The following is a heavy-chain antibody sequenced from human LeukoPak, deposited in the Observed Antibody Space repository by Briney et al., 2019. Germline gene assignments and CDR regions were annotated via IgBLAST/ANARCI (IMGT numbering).Heavy chain of an antibody. CDR2: MNPNSGNT. D-gene: IGHD1/OR15-1a*01. V-gene: IGHV1-8*01. CDR3: ARVSEAQQNYYYYYMDV. Sequence: ASVKVSCKASGYTFTSYDINWVRQATGQGLEWMGWMNPNSGNTGYAQKFQGRVTMTRNTSISTAYMELRSLRSDDTAVYYCARVSEAQQNYYYYYMDVWGKGTTVTISS. J-gene: IGHJ6*03. CDR1: GYTFTSYD.